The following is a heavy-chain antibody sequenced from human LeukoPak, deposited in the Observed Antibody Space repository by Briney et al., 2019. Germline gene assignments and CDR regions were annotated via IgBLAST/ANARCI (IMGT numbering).Heavy chain of an antibody. V-gene: IGHV1-2*02. CDR3: AREGGYCSGGSCYWFDP. Sequence: GASVKVSCKASGYTFTGYYMHWVRQAPGQGLEWMGWINPNSGGTNYAQKFQGRVTMTRNTSISTAYMELSSLRSEDTAVYYCAREGGYCSGGSCYWFDPWGQGTLVTVSS. CDR1: GYTFTGYY. J-gene: IGHJ5*02. D-gene: IGHD2-15*01. CDR2: INPNSGGT.